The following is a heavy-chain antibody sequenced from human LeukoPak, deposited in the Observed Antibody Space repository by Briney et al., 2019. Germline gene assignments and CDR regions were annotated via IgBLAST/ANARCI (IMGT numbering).Heavy chain of an antibody. CDR3: ARDRSSGWQYYFDY. Sequence: GGSLRLSCAASGFTFSSYAMQWVRQAPGKGLEWVAVISYDGSNKYYADSVKGRFTISRDNSKNTLYLQMNSLRAEDTAVYYCARDRSSGWQYYFDYWGQGTLVTVSS. J-gene: IGHJ4*02. CDR2: ISYDGSNK. V-gene: IGHV3-30*04. CDR1: GFTFSSYA. D-gene: IGHD6-19*01.